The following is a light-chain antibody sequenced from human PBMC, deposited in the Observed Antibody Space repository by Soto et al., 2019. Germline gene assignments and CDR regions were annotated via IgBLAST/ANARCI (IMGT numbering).Light chain of an antibody. CDR1: SSNVGAGYD. J-gene: IGLJ2*01. Sequence: QSVLTQPPSVSGAPGQRVTISCTGSSSNVGAGYDVHWYQQLPGKAPKLVIYGNSNRPSGVPDRFSGSKSGTSASLAITGLQAEDEADYYCHSYNSSRSGLVFGGGTKLTVL. CDR3: HSYNSSRSGLV. V-gene: IGLV1-40*01. CDR2: GNS.